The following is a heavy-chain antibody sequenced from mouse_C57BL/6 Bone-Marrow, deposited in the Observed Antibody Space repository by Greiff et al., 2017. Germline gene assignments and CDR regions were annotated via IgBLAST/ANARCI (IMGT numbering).Heavy chain of an antibody. CDR1: GYAFSSSW. D-gene: IGHD3-2*02. J-gene: IGHJ3*01. CDR2: IYPGDGDT. CDR3: ARSGDSSGPFAY. V-gene: IGHV1-82*01. Sequence: QVHVKQSGPELVKPGASVKISCKASGYAFSSSWMNWVKQRPGKGLEWIGRIYPGDGDTNYNGKFKGKATLTADKSSSTAYMQLSSLTSEDSAVYFCARSGDSSGPFAYWGQGTLVTVSA.